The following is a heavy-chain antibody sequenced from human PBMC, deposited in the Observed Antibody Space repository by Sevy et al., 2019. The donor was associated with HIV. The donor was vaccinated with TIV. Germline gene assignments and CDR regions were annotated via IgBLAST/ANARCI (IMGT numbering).Heavy chain of an antibody. D-gene: IGHD3-10*01. J-gene: IGHJ2*01. CDR2: VRKKVNSYTT. Sequence: GGSLRLSCAASGFTFSDHYMDWVRRAPGKGLEWVGRVRKKVNSYTTEYAASVKDRFTISRDDSQNSLYLQMNSLKTEDTAVYYCTRVGSLWYFDLWGRGTLVTVSS. V-gene: IGHV3-72*01. CDR1: GFTFSDHY. CDR3: TRVGSLWYFDL.